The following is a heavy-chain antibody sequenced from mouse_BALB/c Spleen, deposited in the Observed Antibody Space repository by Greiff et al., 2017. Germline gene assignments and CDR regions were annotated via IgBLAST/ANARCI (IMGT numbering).Heavy chain of an antibody. D-gene: IGHD4-1*02. V-gene: IGHV5-9-1*01. CDR2: ISSGGSYT. CDR1: GFTFSSYA. CDR3: ARTPPTGTGDAMDY. Sequence: EVMLVESGGGLVKPGGSLKLSCAASGFTFSSYAMSWVRQTPEKRLEWVATISSGGSYTYYPDSVKGRFTISRDNAKNTLNLQMSSLRSEDTAMYYCARTPPTGTGDAMDYWGQGTSVTVSS. J-gene: IGHJ4*01.